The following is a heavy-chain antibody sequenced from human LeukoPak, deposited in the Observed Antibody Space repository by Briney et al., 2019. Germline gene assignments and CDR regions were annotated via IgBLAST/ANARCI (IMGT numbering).Heavy chain of an antibody. D-gene: IGHD3-3*01. CDR1: GDSINNNNYY. Sequence: SETLSLTCTVSGDSINNNNYYWGWIRQPPGKGLEWIGNIYYNGRTYYSPSLKSRGTISVDTSNNQFSLKLSSVTAADSAVYYCARITDRTIFGEIMHGFDIWGQGTPVTVSS. CDR3: ARITDRTIFGEIMHGFDI. J-gene: IGHJ3*02. CDR2: IYYNGRT. V-gene: IGHV4-39*01.